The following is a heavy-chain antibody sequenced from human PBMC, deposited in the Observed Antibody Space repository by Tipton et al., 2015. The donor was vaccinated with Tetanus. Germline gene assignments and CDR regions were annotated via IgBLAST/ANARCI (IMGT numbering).Heavy chain of an antibody. V-gene: IGHV1-69*01. Sequence: QLVQSGAEVKKPGSSVKVSCKASGGTFSSYAISWVRQAPGQGLEWMGGIIPIFGTANYAQKFQGRVTITADESTSTAYMELSSLRSEGAAVYYCARGPPTSGYSSSWYMSYWGQGTLVTVSS. CDR3: ARGPPTSGYSSSWYMSY. J-gene: IGHJ4*02. D-gene: IGHD6-13*01. CDR2: IIPIFGTA. CDR1: GGTFSSYA.